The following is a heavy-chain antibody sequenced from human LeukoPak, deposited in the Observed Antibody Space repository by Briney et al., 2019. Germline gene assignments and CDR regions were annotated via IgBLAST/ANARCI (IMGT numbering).Heavy chain of an antibody. CDR3: AREGISGGIFDY. V-gene: IGHV3-7*01. J-gene: IGHJ4*02. D-gene: IGHD3-10*01. CDR1: GFTFSSYW. Sequence: AGWSLRLSCAVSGFTFSSYWMSWVRQAPGKGLERVANIKRDGSEKYYVDSVKGRFTISRDNAKNSLYLQMNSLRAEDTAVYYCAREGISGGIFDYWGQGTLVTVSS. CDR2: IKRDGSEK.